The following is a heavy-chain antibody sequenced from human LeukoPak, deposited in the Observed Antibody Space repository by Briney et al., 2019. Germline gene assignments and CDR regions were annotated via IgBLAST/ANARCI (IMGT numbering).Heavy chain of an antibody. J-gene: IGHJ4*02. V-gene: IGHV3-9*01. Sequence: PGRSLRLSCAASGFTFDDYAMHWVRQAPGKGLERVSGISWNSGSIGYADSVKGRFTISRDNAKNSLYLQMNSLRAEDTALYYCAKDPLLYSSSWPYYFDYWGQGTLVTVSS. CDR2: ISWNSGSI. CDR3: AKDPLLYSSSWPYYFDY. D-gene: IGHD6-13*01. CDR1: GFTFDDYA.